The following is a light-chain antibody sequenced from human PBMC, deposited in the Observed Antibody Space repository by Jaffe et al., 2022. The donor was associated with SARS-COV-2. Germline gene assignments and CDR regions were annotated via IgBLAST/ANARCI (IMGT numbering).Light chain of an antibody. CDR3: QQNHNTPYT. V-gene: IGKV1-39*01. J-gene: IGKJ2*01. CDR1: QSITNY. CDR2: AAS. Sequence: DIQMTQSPSSLSASVGDRVTINCRASQSITNYLNWYQQKPGKVPKLLIFAASTLRNGVPSRFSGSGSGTDFTLTINSLQPEDFATYYCQQNHNTPYTFGQGTRLEI.